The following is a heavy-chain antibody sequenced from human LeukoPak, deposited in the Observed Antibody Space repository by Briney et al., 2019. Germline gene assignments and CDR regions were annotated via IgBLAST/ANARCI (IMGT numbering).Heavy chain of an antibody. V-gene: IGHV3-30*02. J-gene: IGHJ4*02. D-gene: IGHD7-27*01. CDR1: GFTFSSFG. CDR2: IRYDGTKR. Sequence: GGSLRLSCAASGFTFSSFGMHWVRQAPGKGLEWVAFIRYDGTKRTYGDSVKGRFTISRDNAKNSLYLQMNSLRAEDTAVYYCARDLNWETYWGQGTLVSVSS. CDR3: ARDLNWETY.